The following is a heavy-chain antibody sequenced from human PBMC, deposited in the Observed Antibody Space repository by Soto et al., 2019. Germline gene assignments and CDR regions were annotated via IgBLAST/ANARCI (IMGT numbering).Heavy chain of an antibody. D-gene: IGHD5-12*01. J-gene: IGHJ5*02. CDR2: IFHGGLT. Sequence: PSETLSLTCTVSSGCIRDDDYYWSWVRQPPGKGLEWIAFIFHGGLTYHNPSLNGRVIMSVDTSKNQFSLYLNSLTVADTAVYYCARVRRIVKIPRDRYTWFGPWGQGILVTVSS. CDR3: ARVRRIVKIPRDRYTWFGP. CDR1: SGCIRDDDYY. V-gene: IGHV4-30-4*01.